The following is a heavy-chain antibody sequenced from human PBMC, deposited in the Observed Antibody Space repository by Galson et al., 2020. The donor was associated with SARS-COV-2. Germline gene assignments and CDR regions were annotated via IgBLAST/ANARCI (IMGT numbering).Heavy chain of an antibody. CDR3: ARVPYYDFWSGYQIGYGMDV. Sequence: ASVKVSCKASGYTFPSYYMHWVRQAPGQGLEWMGIINPSGGSTSYAQKFQGRVTMTRDTSTSTVYMELSSLRSEDTAVYYCARVPYYDFWSGYQIGYGMDVWGQGTTVTVSS. J-gene: IGHJ6*02. CDR1: GYTFPSYY. V-gene: IGHV1-46*01. D-gene: IGHD3-3*01. CDR2: INPSGGST.